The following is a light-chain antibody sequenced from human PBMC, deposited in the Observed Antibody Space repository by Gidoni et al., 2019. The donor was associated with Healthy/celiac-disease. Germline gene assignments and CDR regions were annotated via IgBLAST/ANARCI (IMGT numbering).Light chain of an antibody. CDR3: QQYYSTPFT. CDR1: QSVLYSYNNKNY. CDR2: WAS. J-gene: IGKJ3*01. Sequence: DIVMTQFPDSLAVSLGERATINCKSSQSVLYSYNNKNYLAWYQKQQGPPHKLLIYWASTRESGVPDRISGSGSGTDFTLTSRSLQAEDVAVYYGQQYYSTPFTFGPGTKVDIK. V-gene: IGKV4-1*01.